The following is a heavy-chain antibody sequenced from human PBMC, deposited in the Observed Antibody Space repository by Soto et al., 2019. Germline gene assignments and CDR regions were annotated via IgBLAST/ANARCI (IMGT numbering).Heavy chain of an antibody. CDR3: ASRVAGLSFDY. CDR2: INPNSGDT. J-gene: IGHJ4*02. Sequence: QVQLVQSGAEVKKPGASVKVSCKASGYTFTDYYIHWVRQAPGQGLEWMGWINPNSGDTNYAQKFQGRVTMTRDTSISTAYMDLSRLRSDDTAIYYCASRVAGLSFDYWCQGTLVTVSS. D-gene: IGHD6-19*01. CDR1: GYTFTDYY. V-gene: IGHV1-2*02.